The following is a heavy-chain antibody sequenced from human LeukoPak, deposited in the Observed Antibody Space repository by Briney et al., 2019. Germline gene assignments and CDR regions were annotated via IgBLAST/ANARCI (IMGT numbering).Heavy chain of an antibody. Sequence: VGSLRLSCAASGFTFSNALMSWVRQAPEKGLEWVGRIKSKTDGGKTDYAARVKGRFTLSRDDSKNTLYLQMNSLKTEDTAVYYCTTEHLNYDILTGYYGGSYYFDYWGQGTLVTVSS. CDR3: TTEHLNYDILTGYYGGSYYFDY. V-gene: IGHV3-15*01. D-gene: IGHD3-9*01. CDR1: GFTFSNAL. J-gene: IGHJ4*02. CDR2: IKSKTDGGKT.